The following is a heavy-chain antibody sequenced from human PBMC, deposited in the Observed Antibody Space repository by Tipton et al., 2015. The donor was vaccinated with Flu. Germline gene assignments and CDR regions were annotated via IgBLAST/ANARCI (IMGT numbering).Heavy chain of an antibody. CDR3: ARLGSALYV. CDR1: GGSISSSSYY. D-gene: IGHD3-16*01. Sequence: TLSLTCSVSGGSISSSSYYWGWIRQPPGKGLEWIGGIYHSGETYYSPSLKSRVTISVDTSKDQFSLKMTSMTATDTAVYYCARLGSALYVWGQGTLVTVPS. V-gene: IGHV4-39*01. CDR2: IYHSGET. J-gene: IGHJ4*02.